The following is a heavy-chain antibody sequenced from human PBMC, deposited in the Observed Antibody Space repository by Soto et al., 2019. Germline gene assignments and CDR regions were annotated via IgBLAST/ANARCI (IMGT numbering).Heavy chain of an antibody. D-gene: IGHD3-22*01. V-gene: IGHV3-33*01. J-gene: IGHJ5*02. Sequence: LRLSCAASGFTFSSYGMHWVRQAPGKGLEWVAVIWYDGSNKYYADSVKGRFTISRDNSKNTLYLQMNSLRAEDTAVYYCARAPSYYYDSSGYYWAWGQGTLVTVSS. CDR2: IWYDGSNK. CDR1: GFTFSSYG. CDR3: ARAPSYYYDSSGYYWA.